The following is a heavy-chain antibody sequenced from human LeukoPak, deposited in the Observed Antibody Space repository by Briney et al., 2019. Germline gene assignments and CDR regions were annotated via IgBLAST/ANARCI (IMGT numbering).Heavy chain of an antibody. Sequence: PSETLSLTCAVYGGSFSGYYWSWIRQPPGKGLEWIGEINHSGSTNYNPSLKSRVTISVDTSKNQFSLKLSSVTAADTAVYYCARGPFWSGYDNWFDPWGQGTLVTVSP. D-gene: IGHD3-3*01. V-gene: IGHV4-34*01. J-gene: IGHJ5*02. CDR3: ARGPFWSGYDNWFDP. CDR1: GGSFSGYY. CDR2: INHSGST.